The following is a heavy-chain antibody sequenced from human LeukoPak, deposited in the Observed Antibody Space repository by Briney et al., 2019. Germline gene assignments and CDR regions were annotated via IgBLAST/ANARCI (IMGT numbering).Heavy chain of an antibody. CDR2: MNPNSGNT. D-gene: IGHD6-25*01. J-gene: IGHJ6*02. CDR1: GYTFTSYD. V-gene: IGHV1-8*01. Sequence: GASVKVSCKASGYTFTSYDINWVRQATGQGLEWMGWMNPNSGNTGYAQKFQGRVTMTRNTSISTAYMELSSLRSEDTAVYCCARAQAPPARTGYGMDVWGQGTTVTVSS. CDR3: ARAQAPPARTGYGMDV.